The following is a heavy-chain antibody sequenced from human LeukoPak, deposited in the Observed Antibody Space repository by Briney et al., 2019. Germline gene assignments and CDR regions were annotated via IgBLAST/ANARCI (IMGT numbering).Heavy chain of an antibody. CDR3: ARFGEQQLDY. D-gene: IGHD3-10*01. CDR1: GYTFTSYG. J-gene: IGHJ4*02. V-gene: IGHV1-46*01. Sequence: ASVKVSCKASGYTFTSYGISWVRQAPGQGLEWMGIINPSGGSTSYAQKFQGRVTMTRDTSTSTVYMELSSLRSEDTAVYYCARFGEQQLDYWGQGTLVTVSS. CDR2: INPSGGST.